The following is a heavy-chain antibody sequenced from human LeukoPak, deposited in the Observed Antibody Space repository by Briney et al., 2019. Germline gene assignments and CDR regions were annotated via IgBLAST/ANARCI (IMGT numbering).Heavy chain of an antibody. CDR3: ARYSYYDDYFDY. CDR1: GGSISSSSYY. D-gene: IGHD1-26*01. CDR2: IYYSGST. Sequence: SETLSLTCTVSGGSISSSSYYWGWIRQPPGKGLEWIGSIYYSGSTYYNPSLKSRVTISVDTSKNQFSLKLSSVTAADTAVYYCARYSYYDDYFDYWGQGTLVTVSS. J-gene: IGHJ4*02. V-gene: IGHV4-39*07.